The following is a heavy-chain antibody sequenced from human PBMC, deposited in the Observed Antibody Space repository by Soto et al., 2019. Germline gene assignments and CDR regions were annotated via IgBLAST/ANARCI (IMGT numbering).Heavy chain of an antibody. CDR2: VYSSGTT. CDR1: GGSINSYW. CDR3: ARVSQGHYGMDV. J-gene: IGHJ6*02. V-gene: IGHV4-4*07. Sequence: SETLSLTCTVSGGSINSYWWSWIRQPAGKGLEWIGRVYSSGTTDYNPSLNSRATMSVETSKNQFSLKLSSVTAADTAVYYCARVSQGHYGMDVWGQGTTVTVSS.